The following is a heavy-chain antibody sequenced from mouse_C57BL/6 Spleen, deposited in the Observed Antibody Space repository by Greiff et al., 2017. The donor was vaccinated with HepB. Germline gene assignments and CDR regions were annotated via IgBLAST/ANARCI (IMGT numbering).Heavy chain of an antibody. CDR2: INPSSGYT. CDR1: GYTFTSYT. D-gene: IGHD2-1*01. CDR3: ARSVYGNYLDD. V-gene: IGHV1-4*01. J-gene: IGHJ2*01. Sequence: QVQLQQSGAELARPGASVKMSCKASGYTFTSYTMHWVKQRPGQGLEWIGYINPSSGYTKYNQKFKDKATLTADKSSSTAYMQLSSLTSEDSAVYYCARSVYGNYLDDWGKGTTLTVSS.